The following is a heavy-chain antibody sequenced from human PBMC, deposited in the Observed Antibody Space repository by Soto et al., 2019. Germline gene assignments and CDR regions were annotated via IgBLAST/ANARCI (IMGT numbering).Heavy chain of an antibody. CDR2: SYYSGTT. J-gene: IGHJ4*02. CDR1: GGSIRNYY. CDR3: ARLGWARRCHSSDY. D-gene: IGHD1-26*01. V-gene: IGHV4-59*08. Sequence: SETLSLTCTVSGGSIRNYYWSWIRQPPGKGLEWIGYSYYSGTTNYNPSLKSRVTVSVDTSKNQFSLKLSSVTAADTAVYYCARLGWARRCHSSDYWSQGTLVTVST.